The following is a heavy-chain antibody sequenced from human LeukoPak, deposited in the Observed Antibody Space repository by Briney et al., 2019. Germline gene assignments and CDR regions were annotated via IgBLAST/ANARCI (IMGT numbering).Heavy chain of an antibody. J-gene: IGHJ3*02. Sequence: SETLSLTCTVSGGSISSSSYYWGWIRQPPGKGLEWIGSIYYSGSTYYNPSLKSRVTISVDTPKNQFSLKLSSVTAADTAVYYCARPAGVTDAFDIWGQGTMVTVSS. CDR2: IYYSGST. V-gene: IGHV4-39*01. CDR3: ARPAGVTDAFDI. D-gene: IGHD4-23*01. CDR1: GGSISSSSYY.